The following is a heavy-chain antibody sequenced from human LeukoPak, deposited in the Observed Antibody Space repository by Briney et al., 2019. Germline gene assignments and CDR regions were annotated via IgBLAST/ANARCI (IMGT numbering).Heavy chain of an antibody. CDR2: IYSGGST. D-gene: IGHD6-13*01. CDR3: ARDLTGYSSSWYYYYYGMDV. J-gene: IGHJ6*02. CDR1: GFTVISNY. Sequence: GGSLRLSCAASGFTVISNYMSWVRQAPGKGLEWVSVIYSGGSTYYADSVKGRFTISRDNSKNTLYLQMNSLRAEDTAVYYCARDLTGYSSSWYYYYYGMDVWGQGTTVTVSS. V-gene: IGHV3-66*01.